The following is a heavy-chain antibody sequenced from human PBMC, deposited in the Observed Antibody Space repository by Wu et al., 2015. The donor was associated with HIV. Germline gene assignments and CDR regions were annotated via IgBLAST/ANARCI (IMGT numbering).Heavy chain of an antibody. CDR2: IIPIFGTA. V-gene: IGHV1-69*01. CDR3: ARGDDMTTVTTSYYYGMDV. J-gene: IGHJ6*02. CDR1: GGTFSSYA. Sequence: QVQLVQSGAEVKKPGSSVKVSCKASGGTFSSYAISWVRQAPGQGLEWMGGIIPIFGTANYAQKFQGRVTITTDESTSTAYMELSSLRSEDTAVYYCARGDDMTTVTTSYYYGMDVWGQGTTVTVSS. D-gene: IGHD4-17*01.